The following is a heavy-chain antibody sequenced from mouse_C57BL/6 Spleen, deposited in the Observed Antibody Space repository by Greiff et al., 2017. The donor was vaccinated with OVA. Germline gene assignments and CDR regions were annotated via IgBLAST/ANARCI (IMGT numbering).Heavy chain of an antibody. Sequence: QVQLQQSGPELVKPGASVKFSCKASGYAFSSSWMNWVKQRPGQGLEWIGRIYPGDGDTNYNGKFKGKATLTADKSSSTAYMQLSSLTSEDSAVYYWARGTCYAMGYRGQGTSGTVSS. CDR1: GYAFSSSW. J-gene: IGHJ4*01. CDR2: IYPGDGDT. V-gene: IGHV1-82*01. CDR3: ARGTCYAMGY. D-gene: IGHD3-3*01.